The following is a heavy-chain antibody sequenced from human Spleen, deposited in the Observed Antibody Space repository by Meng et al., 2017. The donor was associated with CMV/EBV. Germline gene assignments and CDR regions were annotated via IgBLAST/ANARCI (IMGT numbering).Heavy chain of an antibody. CDR3: ARGQGYSGYDYFDY. CDR1: GFTFSNSD. D-gene: IGHD5-12*01. V-gene: IGHV3-35*01. CDR2: VSWNGSRT. Sequence: GESLKISWAASGFTFSNSDMNWVHQAPGKRLEWGSGVSWNGSRTHCADSWKGRFIISRDNSRNTLDLQTNSPTAEDTAVYYCARGQGYSGYDYFDYWGQGTLVTVSS. J-gene: IGHJ4*02.